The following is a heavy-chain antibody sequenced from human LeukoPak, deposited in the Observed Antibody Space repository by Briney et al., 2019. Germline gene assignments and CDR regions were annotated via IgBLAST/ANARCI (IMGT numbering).Heavy chain of an antibody. Sequence: GGSLRLSCAASGFTFSSYWMTWVRQAPGKGLEWVANIKQDGSEKYYVDSVKGRFTISRDNAKNSLYLQMNSLRAEGTAVYYCAGENWNVDYYMDVWGKGTTVTVSS. CDR2: IKQDGSEK. V-gene: IGHV3-7*01. J-gene: IGHJ6*03. CDR3: AGENWNVDYYMDV. D-gene: IGHD1-1*01. CDR1: GFTFSSYW.